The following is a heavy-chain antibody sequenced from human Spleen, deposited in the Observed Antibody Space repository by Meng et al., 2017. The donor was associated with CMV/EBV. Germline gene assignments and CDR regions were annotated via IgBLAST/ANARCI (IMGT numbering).Heavy chain of an antibody. Sequence: GGSLRHSYAASGFTFSSYGMHWVRQAPGKGLEGLAFIRYDGSNKYYADSVNGRFTISRDNAKNSLHLQMNSLRAEDTALYYCVKDSCSSISCYYRWYFYLCGRGTLVTVSS. V-gene: IGHV3-30*02. CDR2: IRYDGSNK. CDR1: GFTFSSYG. D-gene: IGHD2-2*01. J-gene: IGHJ2*01. CDR3: VKDSCSSISCYYRWYFYL.